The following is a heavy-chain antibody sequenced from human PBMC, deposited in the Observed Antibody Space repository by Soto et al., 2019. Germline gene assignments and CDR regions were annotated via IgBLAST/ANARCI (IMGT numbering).Heavy chain of an antibody. CDR3: ARHVTRSSGYSRRDAFDI. CDR2: LFYSGAI. CDR1: GGSIRSIRSY. Sequence: KPXETLSISVTVSGGSIRSIRSYWGWIRQPPGKVLEWIGSLFYSGAIYYKPSLRSRVTTSVDTSKNQFSLKATSVTEADTPVYYCARHVTRSSGYSRRDAFDIWGQGTMVTVSS. V-gene: IGHV4-39*01. D-gene: IGHD3-22*01. J-gene: IGHJ3*02.